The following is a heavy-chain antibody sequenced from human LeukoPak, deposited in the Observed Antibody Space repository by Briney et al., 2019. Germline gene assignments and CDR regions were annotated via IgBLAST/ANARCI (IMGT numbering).Heavy chain of an antibody. CDR2: IYYSGST. CDR3: ARGGDYCDCDGYFDC. V-gene: IGHV4-59*08. CDR1: GGSLSSYY. J-gene: IGHJ4*02. D-gene: IGHD4-17*01. Sequence: PSETLSLTCTGSGGSLSSYYCSWIRQPPGRGLEWIGYIYYSGSTNYNPSLRSRVTISVDTSKNQFSLKLSSVTAADTAVYYCARGGDYCDCDGYFDCRGQGTLVTVSS.